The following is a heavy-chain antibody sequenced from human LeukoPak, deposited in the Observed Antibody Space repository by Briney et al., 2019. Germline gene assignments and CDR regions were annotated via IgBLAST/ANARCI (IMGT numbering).Heavy chain of an antibody. J-gene: IGHJ4*02. CDR1: GFSISSGDY. V-gene: IGHV4-38-2*01. Sequence: SQTLSLTCAVSGFSISSGDYWGWVGQPPRKGREWSGIIYHSASAYYNPSPKSRVAISVDSSKNQSSLKLSSVPAASTAGQYFARHTDYDFWSGYDLPFAPPAYYFDYWGQGTLVTVSS. CDR3: ARHTDYDFWSGYDLPFAPPAYYFDY. CDR2: IYHSASA. D-gene: IGHD3-3*01.